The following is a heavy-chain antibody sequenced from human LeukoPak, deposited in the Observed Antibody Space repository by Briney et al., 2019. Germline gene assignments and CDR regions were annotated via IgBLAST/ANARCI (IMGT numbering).Heavy chain of an antibody. CDR2: IYTSGST. D-gene: IGHD3-22*01. V-gene: IGHV4-4*07. Sequence: SETLSLTCTVSGGSISSYYWSWIRQPAGKGLEWIGRIYTSGSTNYNLSLKSRVTMSVDTSKNQFSLKLSSVTAADTAVYYCARGYDSSRYNWFDPWGQGTLVTVSS. CDR3: ARGYDSSRYNWFDP. CDR1: GGSISSYY. J-gene: IGHJ5*02.